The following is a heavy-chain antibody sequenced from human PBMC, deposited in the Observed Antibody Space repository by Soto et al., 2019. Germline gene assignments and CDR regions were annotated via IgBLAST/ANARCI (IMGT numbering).Heavy chain of an antibody. CDR2: IYPGDSDT. D-gene: IGHD3-22*01. Sequence: GESLKISCKGSGYSFTRYWIGWVRQMPGKGLEWMGIIYPGDSDTRYSPSFQGQVTISADKSISTAYLQWSSLKASDTAMYYWAIHNSAYYSVAFDIWGQGTMVTVSS. CDR1: GYSFTRYW. J-gene: IGHJ3*02. V-gene: IGHV5-51*01. CDR3: AIHNSAYYSVAFDI.